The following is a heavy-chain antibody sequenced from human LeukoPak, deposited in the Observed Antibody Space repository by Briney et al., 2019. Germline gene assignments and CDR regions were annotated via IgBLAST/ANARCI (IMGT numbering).Heavy chain of an antibody. CDR3: AREGVTYYYDTPWFDP. CDR2: IKKDGSEK. CDR1: GFTFSSYW. Sequence: GGSLRLSCAASGFTFSSYWMSWVRQAPGKGLEWVANIKKDGSEKYYVDSVKGRFTISRDNAKTSLYLQMNSLRAEDTAVYYCAREGVTYYYDTPWFDPWGQGTLVTVSS. V-gene: IGHV3-7*01. D-gene: IGHD3-22*01. J-gene: IGHJ5*02.